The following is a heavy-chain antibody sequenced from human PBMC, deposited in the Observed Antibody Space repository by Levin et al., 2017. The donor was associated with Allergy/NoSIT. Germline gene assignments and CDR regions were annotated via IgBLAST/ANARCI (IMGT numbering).Heavy chain of an antibody. CDR1: GFTFSSYE. D-gene: IGHD5-18*01. V-gene: IGHV3-48*03. J-gene: IGHJ4*02. Sequence: GGSLRLSCEASGFTFSSYEMNWVRQAPGKGLEWVSYINRRATSMYHADSVKGRFTISRDNVNNSLFLQMNSLRVEDTAVYYCAIDVDTTVTPSDYWGQGTLVTVSS. CDR2: INRRATSM. CDR3: AIDVDTTVTPSDY.